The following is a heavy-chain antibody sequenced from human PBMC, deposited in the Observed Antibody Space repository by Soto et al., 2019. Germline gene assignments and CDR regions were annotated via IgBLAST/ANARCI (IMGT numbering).Heavy chain of an antibody. V-gene: IGHV1-2*04. CDR1: GYTFTGYY. D-gene: IGHD4-4*01. J-gene: IGHJ6*02. CDR3: AREPTVTSLGMDV. Sequence: ASVKVSCKASGYTFTGYYMHWVRQAPGQGLEWMGWINPNSGGTNYAQKFQGWVTMTRDTSISTAYMELSRLRSDDTAVYYCAREPTVTSLGMDVWGQGTTVTVSS. CDR2: INPNSGGT.